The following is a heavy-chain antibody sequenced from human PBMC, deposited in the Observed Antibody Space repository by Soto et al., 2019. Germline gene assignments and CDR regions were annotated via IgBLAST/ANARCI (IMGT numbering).Heavy chain of an antibody. Sequence: GGSLRLSCAASGFTFSSYAMSWVRQAPGKGLEWVSAISGSGGTTYYADSVKGRFTISRDNSKNTLYLQMNSLRAEDTAVYYCAKAGGPMVRGAAFYFDYWGQGTLVTVSS. J-gene: IGHJ4*02. D-gene: IGHD3-10*01. CDR2: ISGSGGTT. V-gene: IGHV3-23*01. CDR1: GFTFSSYA. CDR3: AKAGGPMVRGAAFYFDY.